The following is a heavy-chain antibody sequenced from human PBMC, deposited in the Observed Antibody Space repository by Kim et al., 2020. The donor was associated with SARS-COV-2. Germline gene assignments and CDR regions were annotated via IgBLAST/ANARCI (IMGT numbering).Heavy chain of an antibody. CDR1: GYSFTSYW. CDR2: IYPGDSDT. D-gene: IGHD4-17*01. Sequence: GESLMISCKGSGYSFTSYWIGWVRQMPGKGLEWMGIIYPGDSDTRYSPSFQGQVTISADKSISTAYLQWSSLKASDTAMYYCARKLVTTKKGGAFDIWGQGTMVTVSS. CDR3: ARKLVTTKKGGAFDI. V-gene: IGHV5-51*01. J-gene: IGHJ3*02.